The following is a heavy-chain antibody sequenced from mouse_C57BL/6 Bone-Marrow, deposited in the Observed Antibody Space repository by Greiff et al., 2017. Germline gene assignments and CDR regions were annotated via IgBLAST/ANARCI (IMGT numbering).Heavy chain of an antibody. J-gene: IGHJ3*01. D-gene: IGHD2-5*01. CDR1: GYTFTSYT. CDR2: INPSSGYT. Sequence: QVQLQQSGAELARPGAPVKMSCKASGYTFTSYTMHWVKQRPGQGLEWIGYINPSSGYTKYNQKFKDKATLTADKSSSTAYMQLSSLTSEDSAVYYCARPYSKGWFAYWGQGTLVTVSA. V-gene: IGHV1-4*01. CDR3: ARPYSKGWFAY.